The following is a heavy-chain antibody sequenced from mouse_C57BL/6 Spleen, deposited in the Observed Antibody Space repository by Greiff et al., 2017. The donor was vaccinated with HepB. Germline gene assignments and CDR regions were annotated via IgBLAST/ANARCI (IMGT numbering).Heavy chain of an antibody. D-gene: IGHD1-1*01. CDR2: INPNNGGT. CDR1: GYTFTDYY. Sequence: EVQLQQSGPELVKPGASVKISCKASGYTFTDYYMNWVKQSHGKSLEWIGDINPNNGGTSYNQKFKGKATLTVDKSSSTAYMELRSLTSEDSAVYYCARTLSTTDAMDYWGQGTSVTVSS. V-gene: IGHV1-26*01. CDR3: ARTLSTTDAMDY. J-gene: IGHJ4*01.